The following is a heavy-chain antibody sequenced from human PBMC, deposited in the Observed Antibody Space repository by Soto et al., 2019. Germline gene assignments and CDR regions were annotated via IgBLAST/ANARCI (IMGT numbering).Heavy chain of an antibody. Sequence: ASVKVSCKVSGYTLTELSMHWVRQAPGKGLEWMGGFDPEDGETIYAQKFQGRVTMTEDTSTDTAYMELSSLRSEDTAVYYCATTGITIFGVVRAPAFDIWGQGTMVTVSS. J-gene: IGHJ3*02. V-gene: IGHV1-24*01. CDR2: FDPEDGET. CDR3: ATTGITIFGVVRAPAFDI. CDR1: GYTLTELS. D-gene: IGHD3-3*01.